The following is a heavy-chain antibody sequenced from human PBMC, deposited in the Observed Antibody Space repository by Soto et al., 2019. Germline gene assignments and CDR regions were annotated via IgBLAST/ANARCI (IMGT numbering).Heavy chain of an antibody. J-gene: IGHJ4*02. CDR3: AGEDFSTAYGCFDY. V-gene: IGHV3-33*01. CDR2: VDTATE. D-gene: IGHD3-9*01. Sequence: QVQLVEAGGGVVQPGRSLRLSCVASGFSFSTHGMHWVRQAPGKGLEWVAVVDTATEYYTGSVKGRFTISRDNSKNTLYLQMNSLRVEETAVYYCAGEDFSTAYGCFDYWGQGTLVTVSS. CDR1: GFSFSTHG.